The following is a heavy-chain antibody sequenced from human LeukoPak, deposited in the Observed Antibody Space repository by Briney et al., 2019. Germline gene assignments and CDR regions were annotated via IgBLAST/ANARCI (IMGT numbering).Heavy chain of an antibody. D-gene: IGHD4-11*01. V-gene: IGHV4-59*12. CDR2: IHYTGST. J-gene: IGHJ4*02. CDR1: GGSINSYY. CDR3: ARDGTVTTSIPFDY. Sequence: PSETLSLTCTVSGGSINSYYWSWIRQPPGKGLECIGYIHYTGSTNYNPSLKSRVTISVDTSKNQFSLKLSSVTAADTAVYYCARDGTVTTSIPFDYWGQGTLVTVSS.